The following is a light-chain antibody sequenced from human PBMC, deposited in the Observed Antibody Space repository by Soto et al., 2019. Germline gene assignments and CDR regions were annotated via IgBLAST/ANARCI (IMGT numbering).Light chain of an antibody. CDR1: SSKIGAGYD. J-gene: IGLJ2*01. CDR3: QSYDSSLGGYVV. V-gene: IGLV1-40*01. CDR2: GNN. Sequence: QSVLTQPPSVSGAAGQRVTISCTGSSSKIGAGYDVHWYQQLPGTDPKLLIYGNNNRPSGVPDRFSGSKSDTSASLSITGLQAEDEADYYCQSYDSSLGGYVVFGGGTKFTVL.